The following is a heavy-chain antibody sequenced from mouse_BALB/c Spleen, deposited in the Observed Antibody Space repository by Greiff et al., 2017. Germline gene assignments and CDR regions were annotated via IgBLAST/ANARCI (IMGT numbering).Heavy chain of an antibody. D-gene: IGHD2-1*01. V-gene: IGHV5-6-5*01. Sequence: EVQVVESGGGLVKPGGSLKLSCAASGFTFSSYAMSWVRQTPEKRLEWVASISSGGSTYYPDSVKGRFTISRDNARNILYLQMSSLRSEDTAMYYCARRGGNPYAMDYWGQGTSVTVSS. CDR1: GFTFSSYA. CDR2: ISSGGST. J-gene: IGHJ4*01. CDR3: ARRGGNPYAMDY.